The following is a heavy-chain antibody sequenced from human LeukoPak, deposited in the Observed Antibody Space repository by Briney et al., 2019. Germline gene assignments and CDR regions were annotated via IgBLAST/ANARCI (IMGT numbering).Heavy chain of an antibody. V-gene: IGHV3-23*01. J-gene: IGHJ4*02. CDR2: ISGSGGST. D-gene: IGHD3-3*01. Sequence: PGGSLRLSCAASGFTFSSYAMSWVRQAPGKGLEWVSAISGSGGSTYYADSVKGRFTISRDNSKNTLYLQMNSLRAEDTAVYYCAFSSYYDFWSGYYFDYWGQGTLVTVSS. CDR1: GFTFSSYA. CDR3: AFSSYYDFWSGYYFDY.